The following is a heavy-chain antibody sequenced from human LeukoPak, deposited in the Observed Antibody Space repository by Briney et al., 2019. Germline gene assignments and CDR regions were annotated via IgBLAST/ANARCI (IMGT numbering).Heavy chain of an antibody. V-gene: IGHV1-2*02. D-gene: IGHD6-6*01. CDR2: INPNSGGT. Sequence: SVKVSCKASGYTFTGYYMHWVRQAPGQGLEWMGWINPNSGGTNYAQKFQGRVTMTWDTSISTAYMELSRLRSDDTAVYYCAREPLALRSIAARPGYWFDPWGQGTLVTVSS. J-gene: IGHJ5*02. CDR3: AREPLALRSIAARPGYWFDP. CDR1: GYTFTGYY.